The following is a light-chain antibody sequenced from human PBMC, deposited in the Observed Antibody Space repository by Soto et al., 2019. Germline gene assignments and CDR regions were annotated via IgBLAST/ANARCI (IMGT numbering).Light chain of an antibody. CDR3: QQSGSSPGT. CDR1: QSVSSSY. Sequence: EIVLTQSPGTLSLAPGERATLSCRASQSVSSSYLAWYQQKPCQAPRLLIYGASSRGTGIPDRFSGSGSGTDFPLTISRLEPADFAVYYCQQSGSSPGTFGQGTKLEI. V-gene: IGKV3-20*01. CDR2: GAS. J-gene: IGKJ2*01.